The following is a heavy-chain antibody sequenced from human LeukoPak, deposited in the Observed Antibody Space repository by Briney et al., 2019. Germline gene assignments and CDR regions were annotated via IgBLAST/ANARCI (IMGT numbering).Heavy chain of an antibody. J-gene: IGHJ5*02. CDR3: AGTVVAATISQFDP. CDR1: GGSISSYY. D-gene: IGHD2-15*01. Sequence: SETLSLTCTVSGGSISSYYWSWIRQPPGKGLEWMGYIYYSGSTNYNPSLKSRVTISVDTSKNQFSLKLSSVTAADTAVYYCAGTVVAATISQFDPWGQGTLVTVSS. CDR2: IYYSGST. V-gene: IGHV4-59*01.